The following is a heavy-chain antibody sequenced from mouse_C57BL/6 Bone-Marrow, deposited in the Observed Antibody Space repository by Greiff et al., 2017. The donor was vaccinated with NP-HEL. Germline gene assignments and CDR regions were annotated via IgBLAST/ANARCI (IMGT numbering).Heavy chain of an antibody. CDR3: ARTMTTFPLSMDY. CDR1: GFSLTSYG. J-gene: IGHJ4*01. D-gene: IGHD2-4*01. CDR2: IWGVGST. V-gene: IGHV2-6*01. Sequence: QVQLKESGPGLVAPSQSLSITCTVSGFSLTSYGVDWVRQSPGKGLEWLGVIWGVGSTNYNSALKSRLSISKDNSKSQVFLKMNSLQTDDTAMYYCARTMTTFPLSMDYWGQGTSVTVSS.